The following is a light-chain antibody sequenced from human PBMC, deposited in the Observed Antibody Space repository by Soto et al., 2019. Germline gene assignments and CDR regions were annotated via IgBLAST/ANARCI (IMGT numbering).Light chain of an antibody. J-gene: IGKJ2*01. CDR1: QSVDIN. CDR3: QQYHDWPQRT. V-gene: IGKV3D-15*01. CDR2: AAS. Sequence: EIGMTQSPATLSVSPGERVTLSCRASQSVDINLAWYQQKSGQAPRLLIYAASTRATGIPVRFSGSGSGTDFSLTISSLQSEDVAVYYYQQYHDWPQRTFGQGTKVEIK.